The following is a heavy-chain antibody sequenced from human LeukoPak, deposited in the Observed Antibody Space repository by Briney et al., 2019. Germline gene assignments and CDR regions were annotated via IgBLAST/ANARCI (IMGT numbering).Heavy chain of an antibody. J-gene: IGHJ6*04. D-gene: IGHD3-10*02. CDR1: GFIFDNYE. CDR2: ISSSGSTI. CDR3: AELGITMIGGV. V-gene: IGHV3-48*03. Sequence: GGSLRLSCTASGFIFDNYEMNWVRQAPGKGLEWVSYISSSGSTIYYADSVKGRFTISRDNAKNSLYLQMNSLRAEDTAVYYCAELGITMIGGVWGKGTTVTISS.